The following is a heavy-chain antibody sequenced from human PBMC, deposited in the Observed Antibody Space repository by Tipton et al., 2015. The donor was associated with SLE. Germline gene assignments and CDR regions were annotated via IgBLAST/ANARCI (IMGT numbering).Heavy chain of an antibody. CDR3: TTDAANWLLPSYWYFDL. D-gene: IGHD2-15*01. Sequence: SLRLSCAASGFTFSSYWMSWVRQAPGKGLEWVGRIKSKTDGGTTDYAAPVKGRFTISRDDSKNTLYLQMNSLKTEDTAVYYCTTDAANWLLPSYWYFDLWGRGTLVTVSS. V-gene: IGHV3-15*01. CDR2: IKSKTDGGTT. CDR1: GFTFSSYW. J-gene: IGHJ2*01.